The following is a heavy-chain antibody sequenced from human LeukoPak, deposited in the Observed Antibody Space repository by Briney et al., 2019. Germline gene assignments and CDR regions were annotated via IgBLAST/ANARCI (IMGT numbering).Heavy chain of an antibody. CDR1: GFTFSSYW. V-gene: IGHV3-7*01. CDR2: IKQDGSEK. J-gene: IGHJ4*02. CDR3: ATGLEDSNIDY. Sequence: GGSLRLSCAASGFTFSSYWMSWVRQAPGKGLEWVANIKQDGSEKYYVDSVKGRFTISRDNAKNSLYLQMNSLRAEDTAVYYCATGLEDSNIDYWGQGTLVTVSS.